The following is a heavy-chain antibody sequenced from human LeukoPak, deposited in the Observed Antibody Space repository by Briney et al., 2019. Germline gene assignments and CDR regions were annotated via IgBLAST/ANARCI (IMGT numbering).Heavy chain of an antibody. Sequence: GESLKISCKASGYSFTSNWIAWVRQMPGKGLEMMGIIFPGDSNTRYSPSFQGQVTISVDKSISAAYLQWSSPKASDTARYYCARQGCSSTSCHTIDYWGQGTLVTVSS. CDR3: ARQGCSSTSCHTIDY. V-gene: IGHV5-51*01. J-gene: IGHJ4*02. CDR1: GYSFTSNW. D-gene: IGHD2-2*02. CDR2: IFPGDSNT.